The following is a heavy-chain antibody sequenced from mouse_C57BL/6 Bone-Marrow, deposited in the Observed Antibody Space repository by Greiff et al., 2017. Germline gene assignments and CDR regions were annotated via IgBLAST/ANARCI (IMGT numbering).Heavy chain of an antibody. J-gene: IGHJ2*01. CDR1: GYTFTGYW. V-gene: IGHV1-9*01. CDR2: MLPGSGST. D-gene: IGHD2-2*01. Sequence: QVQLQQSGAELMKPGASVKLSCKATGYTFTGYWIEWVKQRPGHGLEWIGEMLPGSGSTNYNEKFKGKATFTADTSSKTAYMQLSSLTTEDSAIYYCARLRTLLWLRRDYFDYWGQGTTLTVSS. CDR3: ARLRTLLWLRRDYFDY.